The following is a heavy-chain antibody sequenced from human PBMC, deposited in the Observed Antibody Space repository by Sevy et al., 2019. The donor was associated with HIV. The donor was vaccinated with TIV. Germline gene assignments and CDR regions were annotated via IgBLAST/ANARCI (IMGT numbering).Heavy chain of an antibody. CDR2: ISTSGGNM. CDR1: GFTLS. Sequence: GGSLRLSCEVSGFTLSLNWVRQAPGKGLEWVASISTSGGNMNYADSVKGRFTISRDNTKTSLYLHMSRLRPEDTAVYYSARGVGGIHIFDYWGRGTLVTVSS. V-gene: IGHV3-21*06. J-gene: IGHJ4*02. CDR3: ARGVGGIHIFDY. D-gene: IGHD1-26*01.